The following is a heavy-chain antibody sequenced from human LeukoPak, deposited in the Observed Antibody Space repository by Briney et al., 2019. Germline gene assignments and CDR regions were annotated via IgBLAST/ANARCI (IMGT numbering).Heavy chain of an antibody. CDR1: GGTFSSYA. J-gene: IGHJ4*02. D-gene: IGHD2-2*01. V-gene: IGHV1-69*01. CDR3: AGDPLGHCSNANCYARMEFDC. Sequence: SVKVSCKASGGTFSSYAISWVRQAPGQGLEWMGGIIPIFGTANYAQKFQGRVTITADESTRTSYMELNSLTSEDTAVYYCAGDPLGHCSNANCYARMEFDCWGQGTLVTVSS. CDR2: IIPIFGTA.